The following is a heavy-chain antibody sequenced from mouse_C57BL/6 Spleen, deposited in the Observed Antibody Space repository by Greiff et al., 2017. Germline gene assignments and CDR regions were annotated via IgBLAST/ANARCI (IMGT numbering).Heavy chain of an antibody. Sequence: VQLQQSGPELVKPGASVKISCKASGYAFSSSWMNWVKQRPGKGLEWIGRIYPGDGDTNYNGKFKGKATLTADKSSSTAYMQLSSLTSEDSAVYFCARRTPGAYWCQGTLVTVSA. CDR3: ARRTPGAY. CDR1: GYAFSSSW. CDR2: IYPGDGDT. V-gene: IGHV1-82*01. J-gene: IGHJ3*01.